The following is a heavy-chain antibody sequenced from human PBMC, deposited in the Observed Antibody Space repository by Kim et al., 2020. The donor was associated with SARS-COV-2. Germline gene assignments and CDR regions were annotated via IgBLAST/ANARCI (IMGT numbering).Heavy chain of an antibody. CDR3: ARHGGLVYSSGWWGGY. CDR2: IDPSDSYT. D-gene: IGHD6-19*01. Sequence: GESLKISCKGSGYSFTSYWISWVRQMPGKGLEWMGRIDPSDSYTNYSPSFQGHVTISADKSISTAYLQWSSPKASDTAMYYCARHGGLVYSSGWWGGYWGQGTLVTVSS. CDR1: GYSFTSYW. V-gene: IGHV5-10-1*01. J-gene: IGHJ4*02.